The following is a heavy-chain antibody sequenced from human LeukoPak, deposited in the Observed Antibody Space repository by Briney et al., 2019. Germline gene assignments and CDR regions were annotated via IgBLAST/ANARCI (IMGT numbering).Heavy chain of an antibody. CDR2: IYHSGST. CDR1: GYSISSGYY. Sequence: SETLSLTCAVSGYSISSGYYWGCIRRPPGKGLEWIGSIYHSGSTYYNPSLKSRFTISVDTSKNQFSLKLSSVTAADAAVYYWGKRLYVFWSGYLNWFDPWGRGTLVTVSS. CDR3: GKRLYVFWSGYLNWFDP. V-gene: IGHV4-38-2*01. J-gene: IGHJ5*02. D-gene: IGHD3-3*01.